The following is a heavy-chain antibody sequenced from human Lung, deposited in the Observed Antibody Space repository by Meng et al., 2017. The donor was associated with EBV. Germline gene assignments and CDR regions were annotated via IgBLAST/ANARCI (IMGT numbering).Heavy chain of an antibody. CDR3: ARLRLVWMFDY. V-gene: IGHV4-31*03. J-gene: IGHJ4*02. CDR2: IYYSGST. CDR1: GGSVDSGAYY. D-gene: IGHD6-19*01. Sequence: VQLPEAGPGLAKPSQPLSLPCTVSGGSVDSGAYYWSWIRQRPGKGLEWIGYIYYSGSTFYTPSLKSRATLSVDTSKNQFSLKLDSVTAADTAVYYCARLRLVWMFDYWGQGALVTVSS.